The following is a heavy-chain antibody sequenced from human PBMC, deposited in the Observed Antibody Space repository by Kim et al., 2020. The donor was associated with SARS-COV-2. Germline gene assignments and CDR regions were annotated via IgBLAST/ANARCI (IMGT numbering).Heavy chain of an antibody. D-gene: IGHD5-12*01. CDR3: VATFRWESRAF. CDR1: GGSVGSGSYY. Sequence: SETLSLTCTVSGGSVGSGSYYWSWIRQPPGKGLEWIGSVSYGGRSNYDPSLNSRVSMSLDTSKNQFSLTLNSVTAADTAVYYCVATFRWESRAFWGQGTLLTVSS. CDR2: VSYGGRS. J-gene: IGHJ4*02. V-gene: IGHV4-61*01.